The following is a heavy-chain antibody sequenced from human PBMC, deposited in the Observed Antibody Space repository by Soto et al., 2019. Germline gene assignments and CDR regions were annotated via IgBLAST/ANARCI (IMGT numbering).Heavy chain of an antibody. D-gene: IGHD5-12*01. CDR2: IYYSGTT. CDR1: GGSISSSSYY. Sequence: PSETLSLTCTVSGGSISSSSYYWGWIRQPPGKGLEWIGSIYYSGTTYYNAPLKSRVTISLDTSKNQFSLKLTSVTAADSAVYYCARQDGYNYGAYFDFWGLGPLVTVSS. V-gene: IGHV4-39*01. J-gene: IGHJ4*02. CDR3: ARQDGYNYGAYFDF.